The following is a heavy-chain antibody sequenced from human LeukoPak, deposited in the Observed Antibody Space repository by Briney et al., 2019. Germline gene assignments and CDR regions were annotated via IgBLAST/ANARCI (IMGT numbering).Heavy chain of an antibody. CDR1: GFTFSTSA. CDR2: ISESGGST. D-gene: IGHD1-26*01. Sequence: GGSLRLSCVVSGFTFSTSAMSWVRQAPGKGLEWVSGISESGGSTYYADSVKGRFTSSRDNSKNTLYLQMNSLRAEDTAVYYCARLDLVGATNYWGQGTLVTVSS. J-gene: IGHJ4*02. CDR3: ARLDLVGATNY. V-gene: IGHV3-23*01.